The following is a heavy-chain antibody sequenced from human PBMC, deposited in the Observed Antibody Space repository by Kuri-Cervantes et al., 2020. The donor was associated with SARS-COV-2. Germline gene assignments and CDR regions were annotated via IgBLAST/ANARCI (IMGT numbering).Heavy chain of an antibody. J-gene: IGHJ5*02. Sequence: SGPTLVQPTQTLTLTCAFSGFSLSTSGMCVSWLRQPPGKALGWLALIDWDDDKYYSTSLKTRLTISKDTTKNQVVLTMTNMDPVDTATYYCARIRYYDLWSGFDPCGQGTLVTVSS. D-gene: IGHD3-3*01. CDR1: GFSLSTSGMC. CDR3: ARIRYYDLWSGFDP. CDR2: IDWDDDK. V-gene: IGHV2-70*01.